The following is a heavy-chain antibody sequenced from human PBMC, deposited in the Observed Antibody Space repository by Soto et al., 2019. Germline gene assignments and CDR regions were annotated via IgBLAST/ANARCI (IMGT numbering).Heavy chain of an antibody. D-gene: IGHD3-10*01. Sequence: QVQLVQSGAEVKKPGSSVKVSCKASGGTFSSYAISWVRQAPGQGLEWMGGIIPIFGTANYAQKFQGRVTITAENSTRTAYMELSSLSSEDTALYYCASQSSGSYYNPYYYYGMDFGGQGTTVTSSS. CDR2: IIPIFGTA. CDR1: GGTFSSYA. CDR3: ASQSSGSYYNPYYYYGMDF. J-gene: IGHJ6*02. V-gene: IGHV1-69*06.